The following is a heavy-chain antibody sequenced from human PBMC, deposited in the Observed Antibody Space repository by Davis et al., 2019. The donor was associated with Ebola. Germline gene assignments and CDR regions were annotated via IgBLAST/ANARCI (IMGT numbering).Heavy chain of an antibody. D-gene: IGHD3-3*01. J-gene: IGHJ4*02. Sequence: GESLKISCAASGFTFRNYSMHWVRQAPGKGLEWVAVVSHSEREKFYADSVKGRFTISRDNSENTLYLQMNSLTADDTAVYYCARAVFHEVLDYWGQGTPVTVSS. CDR1: GFTFRNYS. CDR3: ARAVFHEVLDY. V-gene: IGHV3-30*04. CDR2: VSHSEREK.